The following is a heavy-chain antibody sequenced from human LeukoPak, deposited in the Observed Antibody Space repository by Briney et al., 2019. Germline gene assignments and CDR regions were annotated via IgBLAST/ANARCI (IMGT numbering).Heavy chain of an antibody. D-gene: IGHD3-3*01. CDR2: IYTSGST. CDR1: GGSISSGSYY. Sequence: SQTLSLTCTVSGGSISSGSYYWSWIRQPAGKGLEWIGRIYTSGSTNYNPSLKSRVTISVDTSKNQFSLKLSSVTAADTAVYCCAGGSITIFGVNHYYYYYGMDVWGQGTTVTVSS. CDR3: AGGSITIFGVNHYYYYYGMDV. J-gene: IGHJ6*02. V-gene: IGHV4-61*02.